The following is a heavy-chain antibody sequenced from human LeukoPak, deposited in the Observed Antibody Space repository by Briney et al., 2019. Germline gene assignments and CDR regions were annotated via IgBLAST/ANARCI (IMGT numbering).Heavy chain of an antibody. CDR2: ISRSDGST. J-gene: IGHJ4*02. CDR1: GFTFSSYA. Sequence: PGGSLRLSCAASGFTFSSYAMSWVRQAPGKGLEWVSAISRSDGSTYYADSVKGRFTISRDNSKNTLYLQMNSLRAEDTAVYYCAKAGGWIHDYWGQGTLVTVSS. D-gene: IGHD6-19*01. CDR3: AKAGGWIHDY. V-gene: IGHV3-23*01.